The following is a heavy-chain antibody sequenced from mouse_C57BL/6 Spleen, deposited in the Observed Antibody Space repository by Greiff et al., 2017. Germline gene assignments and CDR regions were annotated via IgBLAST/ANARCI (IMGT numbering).Heavy chain of an antibody. CDR2: ISDGGSYT. CDR3: ARSYSNYLNAMDY. V-gene: IGHV5-4*01. J-gene: IGHJ4*01. Sequence: EVQLVDSGGGLVKPGGSLKLSCAASGFTFSSYAMSWVRQTPEKRLEWVATISDGGSYTYYPDNVKGRFTISRDNAKNNLYLQMSHLKSEDTAMXYCARSYSNYLNAMDYWGQGTSVTVSS. CDR1: GFTFSSYA. D-gene: IGHD2-5*01.